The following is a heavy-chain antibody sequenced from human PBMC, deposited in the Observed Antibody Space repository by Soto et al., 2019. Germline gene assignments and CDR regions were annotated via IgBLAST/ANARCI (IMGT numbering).Heavy chain of an antibody. CDR1: GGSFSGYY. D-gene: IGHD3-10*01. CDR3: ARDGSGSYQFYDYYYMDV. CDR2: INHSGST. J-gene: IGHJ6*03. Sequence: SETLSLTFAVYGGSFSGYYWSWIRQPPGKGLEWIGEINHSGSTNYNPSLKSRVTISVDTSKNQFSLKLSSVAAADTAVYYCARDGSGSYQFYDYYYMDVWGKGATVTVSS. V-gene: IGHV4-34*01.